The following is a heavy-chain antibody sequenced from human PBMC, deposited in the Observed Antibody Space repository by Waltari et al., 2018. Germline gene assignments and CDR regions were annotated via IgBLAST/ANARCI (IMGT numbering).Heavy chain of an antibody. CDR3: ARRPYDSSGYYHY. V-gene: IGHV1-8*01. D-gene: IGHD3-22*01. Sequence: KFQGRVTMTRNTSISTAYMELSSLRSEDTAVYYCARRPYDSSGYYHYWGQGTLVTVSS. J-gene: IGHJ4*02.